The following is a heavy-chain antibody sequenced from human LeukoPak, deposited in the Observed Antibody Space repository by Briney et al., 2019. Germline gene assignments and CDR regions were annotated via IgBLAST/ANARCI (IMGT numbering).Heavy chain of an antibody. CDR1: GFTFSSYG. D-gene: IGHD2-15*01. CDR2: IRYDGSDE. CDR3: AKDLSAYCSGGSCYPNWFDP. V-gene: IGHV3-30*02. J-gene: IGHJ5*02. Sequence: GGSLRLSCAASGFTFSSYGMHWVRQAPGKGLEWVAFIRYDGSDEHYADSVKGRFTISRDNSKNTLYLQMNTLRPEDTAAYYCAKDLSAYCSGGSCYPNWFDPWGQGTLVTVSS.